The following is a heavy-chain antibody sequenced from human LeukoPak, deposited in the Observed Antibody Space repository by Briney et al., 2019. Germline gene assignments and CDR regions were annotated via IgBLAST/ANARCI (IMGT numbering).Heavy chain of an antibody. CDR3: ANDSPFSGTSDY. CDR1: GFTFSSYA. Sequence: GSLRLSCAASGFTFSSYAMSWVRQAPGKGLEWVSAISGSGGSTYYADSVKGRFAISRDNSKNTLYLQMNSLRAEDTAVYYCANDSPFSGTSDYWGQGTLVTVSS. V-gene: IGHV3-23*01. D-gene: IGHD6-13*01. CDR2: ISGSGGST. J-gene: IGHJ4*02.